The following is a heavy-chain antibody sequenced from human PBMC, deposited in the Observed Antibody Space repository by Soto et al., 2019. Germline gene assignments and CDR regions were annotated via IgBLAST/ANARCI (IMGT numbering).Heavy chain of an antibody. Sequence: PSETLSLTCSVSGGSISSISDYWAWIRQPPGKGLEWIGNIFNSGNTYYKSSFKGRVTISVDTSKNQFSLKLSSVTAADTAVYYCARHDRYYYDSSGYRWFDPRGQGTLVTVSS. CDR1: GGSISSISDY. V-gene: IGHV4-39*01. CDR3: ARHDRYYYDSSGYRWFDP. CDR2: IFNSGNT. D-gene: IGHD3-22*01. J-gene: IGHJ5*02.